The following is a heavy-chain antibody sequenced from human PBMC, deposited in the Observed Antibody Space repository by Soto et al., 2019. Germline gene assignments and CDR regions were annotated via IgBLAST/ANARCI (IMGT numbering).Heavy chain of an antibody. Sequence: GGSLRLSCTASGFTFGDYAMSWFRQAPVKGLEWVGFIRSKAYSGATDYAASVKGRFTISRDDFKNIASLQMNSLKTEDTAVYYCSRLLGPYYYYGMDVWGQGTTVTVSS. D-gene: IGHD3-10*01. V-gene: IGHV3-49*03. CDR1: GFTFGDYA. CDR3: SRLLGPYYYYGMDV. CDR2: IRSKAYSGAT. J-gene: IGHJ6*02.